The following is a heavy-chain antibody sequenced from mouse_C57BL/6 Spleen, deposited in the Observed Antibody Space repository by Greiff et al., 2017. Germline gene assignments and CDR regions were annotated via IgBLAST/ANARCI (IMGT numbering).Heavy chain of an antibody. CDR3: ARDRGYYYGSSRYWYFDV. V-gene: IGHV3-6*01. D-gene: IGHD1-1*01. Sequence: ESGPGLVKPSQSLSLTCSVTGYSITSGYYWNWIRQFPGNKLEWMGYISYDGSNNYNPSLKNRISITRDTSKNQFFLKLNSVTTEDTATYYCARDRGYYYGSSRYWYFDVWGTGTTVTVSS. J-gene: IGHJ1*03. CDR1: GYSITSGYY. CDR2: ISYDGSN.